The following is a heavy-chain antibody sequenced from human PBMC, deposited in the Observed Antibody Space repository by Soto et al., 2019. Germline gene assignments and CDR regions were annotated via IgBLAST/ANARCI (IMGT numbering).Heavy chain of an antibody. CDR2: IYYSGTT. V-gene: IGHV4-31*03. CDR1: GGSISSGGYY. CDR3: ARCSLVVVPAPGFDP. Sequence: SETLSLTCTVSGGSISSGGYYWSWIRQHPGKGLEWIGYIYYSGTTYYNPSLKSRVTISIDTSKNQFSLKLSSVSAADTALYYCARCSLVVVPAPGFDPWGRGTLVTVSS. D-gene: IGHD2-2*01. J-gene: IGHJ5*02.